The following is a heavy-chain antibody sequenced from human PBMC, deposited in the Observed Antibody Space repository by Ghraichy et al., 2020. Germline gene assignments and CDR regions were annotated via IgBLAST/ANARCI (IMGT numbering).Heavy chain of an antibody. D-gene: IGHD2-21*02. V-gene: IGHV3-23*01. J-gene: IGHJ4*02. CDR2: ISGSGGST. CDR3: AKDHIVVVTARIDY. Sequence: LSLPCAASGFTFSSYAMSWVRQAPGKGLEWVSAISGSGGSTYYADSVKGRFTISRDNSKNTLYLQMNSLRAEDTAVYYCAKDHIVVVTARIDYWGQGTLVTVSS. CDR1: GFTFSSYA.